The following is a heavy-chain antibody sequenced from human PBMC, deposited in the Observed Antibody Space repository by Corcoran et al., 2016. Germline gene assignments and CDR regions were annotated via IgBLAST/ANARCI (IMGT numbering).Heavy chain of an antibody. V-gene: IGHV1-2*02. CDR2: INPNSGGT. J-gene: IGHJ4*02. Sequence: QVQLVQSGAEVKKPEASVKVSCKASGYTFTSYYMHWVRQAPEQGLEWMGWINPNSGGTNYAQKFQGSVTMTRDTSISTAYMELSRLRSDDTAVYYCARDRVGRSVYFDYWGQGSLVTVSS. D-gene: IGHD3-10*01. CDR3: ARDRVGRSVYFDY. CDR1: GYTFTSYY.